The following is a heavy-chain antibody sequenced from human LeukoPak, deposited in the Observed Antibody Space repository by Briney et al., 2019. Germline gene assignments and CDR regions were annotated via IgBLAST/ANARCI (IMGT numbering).Heavy chain of an antibody. CDR2: ISSDGTIK. J-gene: IGHJ4*02. CDR1: GFIFHNYA. D-gene: IGHD1-14*01. V-gene: IGHV3-30*04. Sequence: GGSLRLSCAASGFIFHNYAMNWVRQAPGKGLEWVAVISSDGTIKYYADSVRGRFTISRDNSKNTVYLQMNSLRAEDSALYYCAKGRYVGDNWGQGTLVTVSS. CDR3: AKGRYVGDN.